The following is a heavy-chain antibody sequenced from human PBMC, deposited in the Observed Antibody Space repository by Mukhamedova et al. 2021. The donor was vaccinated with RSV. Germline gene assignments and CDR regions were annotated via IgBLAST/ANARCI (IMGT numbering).Heavy chain of an antibody. CDR2: KWYN. CDR3: DRAGTGGRAFDI. V-gene: IGHV6-1*01. J-gene: IGHJ3*02. D-gene: IGHD3/OR15-3a*01. Sequence: KWYNDYAVSVKSRIIINPDTSKNQFSLQLNSVTPEDTAVYYCDRAGTGGRAFDIWGQGTMVTVSS.